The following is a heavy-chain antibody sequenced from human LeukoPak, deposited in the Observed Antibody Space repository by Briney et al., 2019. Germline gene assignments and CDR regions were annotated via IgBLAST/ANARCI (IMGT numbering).Heavy chain of an antibody. Sequence: PGGSLRLSCAASGFTFSTYWMSWVRQAPGKGLESVANIKQDGREKYYVDSVKGRFTISRDTAKNSLYLQMNSLRAEDTAVYYCARVLPYYDSGGCFDYWGQGTLVTVSS. CDR2: IKQDGREK. CDR3: ARVLPYYDSGGCFDY. J-gene: IGHJ4*02. CDR1: GFTFSTYW. V-gene: IGHV3-7*01. D-gene: IGHD3-22*01.